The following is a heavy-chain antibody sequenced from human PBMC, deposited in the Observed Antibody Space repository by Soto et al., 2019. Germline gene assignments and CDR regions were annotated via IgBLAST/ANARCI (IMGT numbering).Heavy chain of an antibody. CDR3: ARHYDILTSYAYFDS. V-gene: IGHV4-39*01. CDR2: IYYSGST. J-gene: IGHJ4*02. Sequence: ETLSLTCTVSGDSISTRGYYWGWIRQPPGKGLEWIGAIYYSGSTYYNPSLWSRLTIAVDTSNNQFSLQLRSVTAADTAVYFCARHYDILTSYAYFDSWGQGTLVTVSS. CDR1: GDSISTRGYY. D-gene: IGHD3-9*01.